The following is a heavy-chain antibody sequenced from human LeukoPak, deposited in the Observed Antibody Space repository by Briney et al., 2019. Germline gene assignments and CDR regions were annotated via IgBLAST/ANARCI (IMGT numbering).Heavy chain of an antibody. V-gene: IGHV4-34*01. CDR1: GGSFSGYY. CDR2: INHSGST. D-gene: IGHD6-19*01. Sequence: SETLSLTCAVYGGSFSGYYWSWIRQPPGKGLEWIGEINHSGSTNYNPSLKSRVTISVDTSKNQFSLKLSSVTAADTAVYYCARGGRTKIAVAGALLGYWGQGTLVTVSS. J-gene: IGHJ4*02. CDR3: ARGGRTKIAVAGALLGY.